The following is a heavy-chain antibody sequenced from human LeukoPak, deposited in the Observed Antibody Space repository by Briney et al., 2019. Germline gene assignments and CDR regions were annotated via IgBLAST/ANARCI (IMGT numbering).Heavy chain of an antibody. D-gene: IGHD6-19*01. J-gene: IGHJ4*02. V-gene: IGHV3-23*01. Sequence: GGSLRLSCAASGFAFSSYAMSWVRQAPGKGLEWVSAISGSGGSTYCADSVKGRFTISRDNSKNTLYLQMNSLRAEDTAVYYCAKDRGWRFDYWGQGTLVTVSS. CDR1: GFAFSSYA. CDR2: ISGSGGST. CDR3: AKDRGWRFDY.